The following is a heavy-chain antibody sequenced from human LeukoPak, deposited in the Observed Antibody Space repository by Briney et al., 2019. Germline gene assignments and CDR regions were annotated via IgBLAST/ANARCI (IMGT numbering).Heavy chain of an antibody. D-gene: IGHD6-19*01. CDR3: AVKWVAVAGGPYNWFDP. CDR1: GGTFSSYA. CDR2: IIPIFGTA. V-gene: IGHV1-69*05. Sequence: SVKVSCKASGGTFSSYAISWVRQAPGQGLEWMGGIIPIFGTANYAQKFQGGVTITTDESTGTAYMELSSLRSEDTAVYYCAVKWVAVAGGPYNWFDPWGQGTLVTVSS. J-gene: IGHJ5*02.